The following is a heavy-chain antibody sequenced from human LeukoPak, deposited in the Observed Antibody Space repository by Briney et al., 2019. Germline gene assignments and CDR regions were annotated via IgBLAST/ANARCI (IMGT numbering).Heavy chain of an antibody. CDR1: GGSFSGYY. CDR3: ARVATCSSTSCHLEYFQH. V-gene: IGHV4-34*01. J-gene: IGHJ1*01. CDR2: INHSGST. Sequence: SETLSLTCAAYGGSFSGYYWSWIRQPPGKGLEWIGEINHSGSTNYNPSLKSRVTISVDTSKNQFSLKLSSVTAADTAVYYCARVATCSSTSCHLEYFQHWGQGTLVTVSS. D-gene: IGHD2-2*01.